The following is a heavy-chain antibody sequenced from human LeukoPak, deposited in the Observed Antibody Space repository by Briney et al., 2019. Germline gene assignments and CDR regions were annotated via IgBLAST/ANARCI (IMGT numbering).Heavy chain of an antibody. CDR1: GFTFISYA. D-gene: IGHD6-13*01. J-gene: IGHJ6*04. CDR3: AKETSNWYGEGPEV. Sequence: GGSLRLSCAASGFTFISYAMTWVRQAPGKGLEWVSFISGSGDSTYYADPVKGRLTIPRDKYKNTLYLQINSLRAEDTAVYYCAKETSNWYGEGPEVWGKGTTVTVSS. V-gene: IGHV3-23*01. CDR2: ISGSGDST.